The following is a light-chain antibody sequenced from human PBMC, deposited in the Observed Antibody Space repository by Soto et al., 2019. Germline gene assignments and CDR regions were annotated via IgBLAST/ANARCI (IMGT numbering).Light chain of an antibody. CDR2: GAS. CDR3: QQYYSTPLT. Sequence: EIVMTQSPATLSVSPGERATLSCRASQSVYNNLAWYQQKPGQAPRLLIYGASTRATGIPARFSGSGSGTEFTLTISSLQSEDFAVYFCQQYYSTPLTFGGGTKVEIK. CDR1: QSVYNN. V-gene: IGKV3-15*01. J-gene: IGKJ4*01.